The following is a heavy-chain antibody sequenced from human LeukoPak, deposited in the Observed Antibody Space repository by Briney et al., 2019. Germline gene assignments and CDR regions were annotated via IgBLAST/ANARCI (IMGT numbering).Heavy chain of an antibody. CDR2: IYYSGST. D-gene: IGHD6-19*01. J-gene: IGHJ6*02. Sequence: SQTLSLTCTVSGGSISSGDYYWSWIRQPPGKGLEWIGYIYYSGSTYYNPSLKSRVTISVDTSKNQFSLKLSSVTAADTAVYYCAYSFPGIAVAGSKGIWYYGMDVWGQGTTVTVSS. CDR3: AYSFPGIAVAGSKGIWYYGMDV. V-gene: IGHV4-30-4*01. CDR1: GGSISSGDYY.